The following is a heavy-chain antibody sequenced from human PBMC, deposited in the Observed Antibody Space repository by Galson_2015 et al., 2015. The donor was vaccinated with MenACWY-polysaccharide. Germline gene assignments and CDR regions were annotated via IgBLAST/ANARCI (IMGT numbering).Heavy chain of an antibody. J-gene: IGHJ5*02. D-gene: IGHD1-14*01. V-gene: IGHV3-7*01. CDR1: RFTFSNLW. CDR2: INTDGSQK. Sequence: SLRLSCAASRFTFSNLWMSWVRQAPGKGLEWVALINTDGSQKRYMDSVKGRFAISRDNAKNSLHLQMDSLRVEDTAVYYWSKDPNGEPSFGPWGQGTLVTVSS. CDR3: SKDPNGEPSFGP.